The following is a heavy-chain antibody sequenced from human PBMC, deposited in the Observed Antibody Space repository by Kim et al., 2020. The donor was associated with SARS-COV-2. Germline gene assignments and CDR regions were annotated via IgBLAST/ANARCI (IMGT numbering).Heavy chain of an antibody. Sequence: GGSLRLSCTASGFTFSNYWMTWVRQAPGKGLEWVANIKQDGSEKGYVDSVKGRFTISRDNAKNSLYLQMNSLRAEDTAVYYCARGLWSFDYWGQGTLVTVSS. J-gene: IGHJ4*02. CDR2: IKQDGSEK. V-gene: IGHV3-7*01. CDR3: ARGLWSFDY. CDR1: GFTFSNYW. D-gene: IGHD2-21*01.